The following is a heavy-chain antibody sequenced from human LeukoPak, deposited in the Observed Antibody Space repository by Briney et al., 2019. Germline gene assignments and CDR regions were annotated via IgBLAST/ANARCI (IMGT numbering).Heavy chain of an antibody. CDR1: GGSISSYY. CDR3: ARASGSYSFRRFDP. V-gene: IGHV4-59*08. D-gene: IGHD1-26*01. Sequence: SETLSLTCTVSGGSISSYYWSWIRQPPGKGLEWIGYIYYSGSTNYNPSLKSRVTISIDTSRNQFSLKLSSVTAADTAVYYCARASGSYSFRRFDPWGQGTLVTVSS. J-gene: IGHJ5*02. CDR2: IYYSGST.